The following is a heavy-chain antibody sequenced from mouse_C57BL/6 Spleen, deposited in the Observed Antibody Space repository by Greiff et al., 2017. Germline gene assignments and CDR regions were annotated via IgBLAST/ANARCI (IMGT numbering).Heavy chain of an antibody. CDR2: IDPENGDT. CDR3: TTTGAYYGSSYDWFAY. CDR1: GFNIKDDY. J-gene: IGHJ3*01. Sequence: VQLQQSGAELVRPGASVKLSCTASGFNIKDDYMHWVKQRPEQGLEWIGWIDPENGDTEYASKFQGKATITADTSSNTAYLQLSSLTSEDTAVYYCTTTGAYYGSSYDWFAYWGQGTLVTVSA. V-gene: IGHV14-4*01. D-gene: IGHD1-1*01.